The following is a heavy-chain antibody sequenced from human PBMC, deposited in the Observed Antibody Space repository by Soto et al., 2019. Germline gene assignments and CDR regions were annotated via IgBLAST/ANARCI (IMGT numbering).Heavy chain of an antibody. J-gene: IGHJ4*02. Sequence: QVQLVESGGGVVQPGRSLRLSCAASGFTFSGYGMHWVRQAPGKGLEWVAVIWYDGSNKYYADSVKGRFTISRDNSKNTLYLQMNSLRAEDTAVYYCAREFWSGPFDYWGQGTLVTVSS. CDR1: GFTFSGYG. CDR2: IWYDGSNK. D-gene: IGHD3-3*01. CDR3: AREFWSGPFDY. V-gene: IGHV3-33*01.